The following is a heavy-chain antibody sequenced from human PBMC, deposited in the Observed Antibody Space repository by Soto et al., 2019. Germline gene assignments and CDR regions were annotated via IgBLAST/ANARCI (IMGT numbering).Heavy chain of an antibody. Sequence: QVQLQESGPGLVKPSQTLSLTCTVSGGSISSGDYYWSWIRQPPGKGLEWIGYIYYSGSTYYNPSLRSRVTISVDTSKNQFSLKLSSVAAADAAVYSCARGAGVPYGMDVWGQGTTVTVSS. V-gene: IGHV4-30-4*01. J-gene: IGHJ6*02. CDR3: ARGAGVPYGMDV. D-gene: IGHD3-10*01. CDR1: GGSISSGDYY. CDR2: IYYSGST.